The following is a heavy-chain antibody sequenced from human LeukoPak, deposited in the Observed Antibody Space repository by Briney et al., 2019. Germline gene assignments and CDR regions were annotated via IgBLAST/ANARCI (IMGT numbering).Heavy chain of an antibody. V-gene: IGHV4-59*08. CDR2: IYYSGST. Sequence: PSETLSLTCTVSGGSISSYYWSWIRQPPGKGLDWIGYIYYSGSTNYNPSLKSRVTISVDTSKNQFSLKLSSVTAADTAVYYCARLVVTTARDYYYGMDVWGQGTTVTVSS. D-gene: IGHD4-17*01. J-gene: IGHJ6*02. CDR3: ARLVVTTARDYYYGMDV. CDR1: GGSISSYY.